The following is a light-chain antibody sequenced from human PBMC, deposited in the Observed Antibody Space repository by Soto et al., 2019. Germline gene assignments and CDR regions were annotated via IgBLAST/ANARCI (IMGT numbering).Light chain of an antibody. CDR1: QDITDY. CDR3: QQYDNVPIT. J-gene: IGKJ5*01. V-gene: IGKV1-33*01. Sequence: DIQMTQSPSSLSASVGDRVTITCQASQDITDYLNWYQQKPGKAPKLLIYDASNLETGVPSRFSGIGSGTDFTFTISSLQPEDIATYYCQQYDNVPITFGQGTRLEIK. CDR2: DAS.